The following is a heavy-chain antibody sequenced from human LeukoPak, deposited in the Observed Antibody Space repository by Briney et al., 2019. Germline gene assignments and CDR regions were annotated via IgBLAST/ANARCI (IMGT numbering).Heavy chain of an antibody. CDR2: INPNSGGT. Sequence: ASVKVSYKASGYTFTGYYMHWVRQAPGQGLEWMGWINPNSGGTNYAQKFQGRVTMTRDTSISTAYMELSRLRSDDTAVYYCAREGSDSSGWTEKYNWFDPWGQGTLVTVSS. V-gene: IGHV1-2*02. D-gene: IGHD6-19*01. J-gene: IGHJ5*02. CDR1: GYTFTGYY. CDR3: AREGSDSSGWTEKYNWFDP.